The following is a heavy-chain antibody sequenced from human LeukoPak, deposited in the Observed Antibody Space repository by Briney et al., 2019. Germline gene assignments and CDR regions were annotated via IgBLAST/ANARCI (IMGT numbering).Heavy chain of an antibody. J-gene: IGHJ4*02. Sequence: PGGSLRLSCAASGFTFSSYAMSWVRQAPGKGLEWVSAISGSGGSTYYADSVKGRFTISRDNSKNTLYLQMNSLRAEDTAVYYCAKFPTYYYDSSGYSYIDYWGQGTLVTVSS. CDR1: GFTFSSYA. CDR3: AKFPTYYYDSSGYSYIDY. CDR2: ISGSGGST. V-gene: IGHV3-23*01. D-gene: IGHD3-22*01.